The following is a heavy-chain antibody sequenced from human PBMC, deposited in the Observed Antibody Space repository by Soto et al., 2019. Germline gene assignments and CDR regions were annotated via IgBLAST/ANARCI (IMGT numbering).Heavy chain of an antibody. Sequence: PGGSLRLSCAASGFTFSYYYMSWIRQTAGKGLEWLSYISSSSSYTNYADSVKGRFTISRDNAKNSLYLQMNSLRAEDTAVYYCAREGSYYNDSGTWGQGTLVTVSS. CDR3: AREGSYYNDSGT. CDR2: ISSSSSYT. J-gene: IGHJ4*02. V-gene: IGHV3-11*06. D-gene: IGHD3-22*01. CDR1: GFTFSYYY.